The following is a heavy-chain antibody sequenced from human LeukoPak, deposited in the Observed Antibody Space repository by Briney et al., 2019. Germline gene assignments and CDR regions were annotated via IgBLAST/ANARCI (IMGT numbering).Heavy chain of an antibody. V-gene: IGHV1-8*01. CDR2: MNPNSGNT. D-gene: IGHD6-13*01. J-gene: IGHJ5*02. CDR1: GYTFTSYD. Sequence: ASVKVSCKTSGYTFTSYDINWVRQAAGQGLEWMGWMNPNSGNTGYAQKFQGRVTITSSTSTSTAFMELGSLTSEDTAVYYCARGGASAAARRFDPWGQGTLVTASS. CDR3: ARGGASAAARRFDP.